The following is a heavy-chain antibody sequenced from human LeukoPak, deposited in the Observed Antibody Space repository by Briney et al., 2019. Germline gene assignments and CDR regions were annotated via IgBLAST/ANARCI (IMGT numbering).Heavy chain of an antibody. CDR2: INPNSGGT. D-gene: IGHD3-22*01. J-gene: IGHJ3*02. V-gene: IGHV1-2*02. Sequence: ASVKVSCKASGYTFSGYYLNWVRQAPGQGLEWLGWINPNSGGTNYAQKFQGRVTMTRDTSISTAYMELSRLRSDDTAVYYCARASMIVEEDALDIWGQGTMVTVSS. CDR1: GYTFSGYY. CDR3: ARASMIVEEDALDI.